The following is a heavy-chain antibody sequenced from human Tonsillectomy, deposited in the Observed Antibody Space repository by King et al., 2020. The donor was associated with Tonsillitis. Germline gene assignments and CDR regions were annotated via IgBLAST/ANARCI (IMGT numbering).Heavy chain of an antibody. J-gene: IGHJ6*03. CDR1: GDTFSIYS. Sequence: QLVQSGAEVKKPGSSVKVSCKASGDTFSIYSISWVGQAPGEGLDGVGGIIPIFGTAKYAQKVQGRGTITADKSTGIAYMELSSLRSEDTAVYYCARSHYDSSGYYSYYYYYMDVWGKGTTVTVSS. CDR2: IIPIFGTA. CDR3: ARSHYDSSGYYSYYYYYMDV. V-gene: IGHV1-69*06. D-gene: IGHD3-22*01.